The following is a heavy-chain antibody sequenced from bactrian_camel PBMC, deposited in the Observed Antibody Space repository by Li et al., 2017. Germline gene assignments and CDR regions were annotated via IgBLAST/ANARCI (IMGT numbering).Heavy chain of an antibody. CDR2: LRYDGSA. Sequence: QLVESGGGSVQAGGSLKLSCAASGYIFTDCGMGWYRQVAGKERELVASLRYDGSAGYADSVKGRFSVSRDNAKNMMYLQMNSLKPEDTAMYYCAASSRPIFAGYRFSPTDFDYWGQGTQVTVS. CDR1: GYIFTDCG. J-gene: IGHJ6*01. CDR3: AASSRPIFAGYRFSPTDFDY. V-gene: IGHV3S53*01. D-gene: IGHD1*01.